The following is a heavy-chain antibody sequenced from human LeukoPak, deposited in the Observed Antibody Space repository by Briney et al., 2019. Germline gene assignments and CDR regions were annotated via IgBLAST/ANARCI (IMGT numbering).Heavy chain of an antibody. CDR3: ARAAFGVVIRARYFDY. CDR1: GFTFSSYS. Sequence: PGGSLRLSCAASGFTFSSYSMNWVRQAPGKGLEWVSSISSSSSYIYHADSVKGRFTISRDNAKNSLYLQMNSLRAEDTAVYYCARAAFGVVIRARYFDYWGQGTLVTVSA. CDR2: ISSSSSYI. V-gene: IGHV3-21*01. D-gene: IGHD3-3*01. J-gene: IGHJ4*02.